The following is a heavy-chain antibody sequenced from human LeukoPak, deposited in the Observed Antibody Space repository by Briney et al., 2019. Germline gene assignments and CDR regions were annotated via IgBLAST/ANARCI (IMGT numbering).Heavy chain of an antibody. CDR2: ISSSSSYI. D-gene: IGHD2-15*01. CDR3: TKDWGCSGGRCYSNFDY. Sequence: GGSLRLSCAASGFTFSSYSMNWVRRAPGKGLEWVSCISSSSSYIYYADSVKGRFTISRDNSKNALYLQMNSLRPEDTAVYYCTKDWGCSGGRCYSNFDYWGQGTLVTVSS. CDR1: GFTFSSYS. V-gene: IGHV3-21*04. J-gene: IGHJ4*02.